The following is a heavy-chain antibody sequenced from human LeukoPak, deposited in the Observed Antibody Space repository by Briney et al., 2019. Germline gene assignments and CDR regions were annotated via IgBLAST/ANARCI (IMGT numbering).Heavy chain of an antibody. J-gene: IGHJ4*02. D-gene: IGHD6-13*01. CDR1: GFIFSSYT. CDR3: VKVLSDSTTWRAPFDY. CDR2: ISSNGIST. V-gene: IGHV3-64D*09. Sequence: GGSLRLSCAASGFIFSSYTMNWVRQAPGQGLEYVSGISSNGISTYYADSVKGRFTISRDNSKNTLYLQMSSLRPEDTAVYYCVKVLSDSTTWRAPFDYWGQGTLVTVSS.